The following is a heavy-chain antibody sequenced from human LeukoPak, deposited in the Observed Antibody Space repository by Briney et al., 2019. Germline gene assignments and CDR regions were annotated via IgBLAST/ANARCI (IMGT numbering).Heavy chain of an antibody. CDR1: GFIFSDYY. CDR2: ITSSGATI. J-gene: IGHJ6*03. V-gene: IGHV3-11*04. D-gene: IGHD2-15*01. CDR3: ARVPGYCSSGRCVWNDHYHMDV. Sequence: PGGSLRLSCAASGFIFSDYYMSWIRQAPGKGLEWVSYITSSGATIYYADSVKGRFTISRDNAENSLYLQMNSLRAEDTAVYYCARVPGYCSSGRCVWNDHYHMDVWGKGTTVTVSS.